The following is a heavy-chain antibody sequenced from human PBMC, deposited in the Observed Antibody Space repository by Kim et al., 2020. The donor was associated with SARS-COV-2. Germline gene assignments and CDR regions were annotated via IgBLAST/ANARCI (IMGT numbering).Heavy chain of an antibody. CDR1: GYTFTSYA. V-gene: IGHV1-3*01. D-gene: IGHD6-13*01. Sequence: ASVKVSCKASGYTFTSYAMHWVRQAPGQRLEWMGWINAGNGNTKYSQKFQGRVTITRDTSASTAYMELSSLRSEDTAVYYCAREIAAAPTAWFYYYYYGMDVWGQGTTVTVSS. J-gene: IGHJ6*02. CDR2: INAGNGNT. CDR3: AREIAAAPTAWFYYYYYGMDV.